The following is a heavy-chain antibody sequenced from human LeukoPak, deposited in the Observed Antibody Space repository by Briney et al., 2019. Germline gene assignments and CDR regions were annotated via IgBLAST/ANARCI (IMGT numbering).Heavy chain of an antibody. CDR1: GFTFSSYW. D-gene: IGHD3-3*01. V-gene: IGHV3-7*01. CDR3: ARDLRFEGVDY. J-gene: IGHJ4*02. CDR2: IKQDGSEK. Sequence: GGSLRLSCAASGFTFSSYWMHWVRQAPGKGLEWVANIKQDGSEKYYVDTVKGRFTISRDNAKNSLYLQMSSLRAEDTAVYYCARDLRFEGVDYWGQGTLVTVSS.